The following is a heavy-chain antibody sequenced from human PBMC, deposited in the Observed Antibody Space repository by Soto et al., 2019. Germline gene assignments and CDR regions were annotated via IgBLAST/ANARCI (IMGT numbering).Heavy chain of an antibody. CDR3: AKDHGVRYYYYHTDV. Sequence: EVQLVESGGGLVHPGQSLRLSCVVSGFTFEDHAMHWVRQAPGKGLEWVAGISWNSGSIGYADSVRGRFTISRDNAKNSLYLEMNSLRTEDTALYYCAKDHGVRYYYYHTDVCGKGTAVTVSS. D-gene: IGHD2-8*01. CDR1: GFTFEDHA. V-gene: IGHV3-9*01. CDR2: ISWNSGSI. J-gene: IGHJ6*03.